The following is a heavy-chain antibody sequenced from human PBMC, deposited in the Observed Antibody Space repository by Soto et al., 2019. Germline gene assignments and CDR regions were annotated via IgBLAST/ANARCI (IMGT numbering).Heavy chain of an antibody. CDR3: AKDGAEAGPFLTIFDSYYYYMDV. D-gene: IGHD3-3*01. CDR2: ISWNSGSI. Sequence: GGSLRLSFAASGFTFDDYAMHWVRQAPGKGLEWVSGISWNSGSIGYADSVKGRFTISRDNAKNSLYLQMNSLRAEDTALYYCAKDGAEAGPFLTIFDSYYYYMDVWGKGTTVTVSS. V-gene: IGHV3-9*01. CDR1: GFTFDDYA. J-gene: IGHJ6*03.